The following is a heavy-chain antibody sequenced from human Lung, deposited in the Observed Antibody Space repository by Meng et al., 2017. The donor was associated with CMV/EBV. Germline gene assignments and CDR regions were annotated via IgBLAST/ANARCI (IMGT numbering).Heavy chain of an antibody. CDR1: GFTFNNYA. CDR3: AKKGPYCSNTSCPHDAFDI. J-gene: IGHJ3*02. D-gene: IGHD2-2*01. Sequence: SXKISXAASGFTFNNYAMHWVRQAPGKGLQWVAVVSYDGNNKYYADSVKGRFTISRDNSKNTLDLQMNSLRAEDTAMYYCAKKGPYCSNTSCPHDAFDIWGQGTMVTVSS. V-gene: IGHV3-30-3*02. CDR2: VSYDGNNK.